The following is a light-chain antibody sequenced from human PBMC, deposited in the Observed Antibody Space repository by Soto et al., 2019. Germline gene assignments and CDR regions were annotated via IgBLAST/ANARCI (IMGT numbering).Light chain of an antibody. J-gene: IGLJ2*01. CDR2: RNN. CDR3: AAWDDSLSGVV. V-gene: IGLV1-47*01. Sequence: QSVLTQPPSASGTPGQRVTISCSGSSYNIGSNYVYWYQQLPGTAPKLLIYRNNQRPSGVPDRFSGSKSGTSASLAISGLRSEDEADYYCAAWDDSLSGVVFGGGTKLT. CDR1: SYNIGSNY.